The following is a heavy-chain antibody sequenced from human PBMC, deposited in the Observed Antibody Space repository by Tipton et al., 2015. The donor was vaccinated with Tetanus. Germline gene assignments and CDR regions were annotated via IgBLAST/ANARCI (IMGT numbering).Heavy chain of an antibody. D-gene: IGHD6-13*01. J-gene: IGHJ6*02. CDR2: IGGSGDST. Sequence: SLRLSCAASGFTFSDYAVSWVRQAPGKGLEWVSAIGGSGDSTYYADSVKGRFNISRDNSKNTLYLQMNSLRAEDTAVYYCAKGAPGYSSSWNYYYGMDVWGQGTTVIVSS. CDR1: GFTFSDYA. V-gene: IGHV3-23*01. CDR3: AKGAPGYSSSWNYYYGMDV.